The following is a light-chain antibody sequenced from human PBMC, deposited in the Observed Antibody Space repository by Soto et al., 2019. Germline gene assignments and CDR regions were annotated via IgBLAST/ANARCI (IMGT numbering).Light chain of an antibody. CDR1: SSDVGGYTY. CDR2: EVS. CDR3: SSYTSSSTWV. Sequence: QSSLTQPASVSGSPGQSITISCTGTSSDVGGYTYVSWYQQHPGKAPKLMIYEVSNRPSGVSNRFSGSKSGNTASLTISGLQADDEADYYCSSYTSSSTWVFGRGTKLTVL. V-gene: IGLV2-14*01. J-gene: IGLJ3*02.